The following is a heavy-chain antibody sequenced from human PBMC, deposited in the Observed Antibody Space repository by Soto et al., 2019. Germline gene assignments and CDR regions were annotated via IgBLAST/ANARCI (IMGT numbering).Heavy chain of an antibody. Sequence: QVQLQESGPGLVKPSGTLSLSCTVSGVSISSSKWWTWVRQPPGKGLEWIGEIYHSGGTNYNPSLKSRVTISVDKSKNQFSLNLTSVTAADTALYYGARDPFPYYGEPLDCWGQGNLVPFSS. J-gene: IGHJ4*02. V-gene: IGHV4-4*02. CDR1: GVSISSSKW. D-gene: IGHD4-17*01. CDR2: IYHSGGT. CDR3: ARDPFPYYGEPLDC.